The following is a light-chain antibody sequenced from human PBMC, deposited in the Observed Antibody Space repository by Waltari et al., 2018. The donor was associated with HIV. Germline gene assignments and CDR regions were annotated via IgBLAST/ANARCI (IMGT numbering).Light chain of an antibody. Sequence: ELTQPPSVSVPSGQTASIPCSGEKLADKFPCWYQKKPGQPPILLVYQGSRRASGIPERFSASKSANTATLTSRGAQPLDEAEYFCQAWDANHVIFGGGTTLTVL. V-gene: IGLV3-1*01. CDR2: QGS. CDR3: QAWDANHVI. J-gene: IGLJ2*01. CDR1: KLADKF.